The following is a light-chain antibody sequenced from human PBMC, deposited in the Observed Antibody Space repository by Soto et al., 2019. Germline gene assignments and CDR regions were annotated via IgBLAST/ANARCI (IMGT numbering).Light chain of an antibody. CDR2: GNT. V-gene: IGLV1-40*01. CDR3: QSYDTSLSGVL. J-gene: IGLJ2*01. Sequence: QSVLTQSASVSGAPGQRVTISCTGSSSNIGAAYDVQWYQQLPGTAPKLLIYGNTNRPSGVPDRFSGSKSGTSASLAITGLQAEDVADYYCQSYDTSLSGVLFGGGTKLTVL. CDR1: SSNIGAAYD.